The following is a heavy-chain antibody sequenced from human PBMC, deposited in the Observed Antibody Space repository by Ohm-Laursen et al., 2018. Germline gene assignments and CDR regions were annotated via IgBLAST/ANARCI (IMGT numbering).Heavy chain of an antibody. CDR3: ARVDGGRKAGTLDV. V-gene: IGHV4-4*07. CDR2: IYGGGGA. J-gene: IGHJ6*02. Sequence: PSETLSLTCPVSGGSISGYYWSWIRQTAGKGLEWIGRIYGGGGAVYNPSLNSRVSVSLDTSKNQFFLKMTSVTAADTAVYYCARVDGGRKAGTLDVWGQGTTVTVSS. CDR1: GGSISGYY. D-gene: IGHD1-26*01.